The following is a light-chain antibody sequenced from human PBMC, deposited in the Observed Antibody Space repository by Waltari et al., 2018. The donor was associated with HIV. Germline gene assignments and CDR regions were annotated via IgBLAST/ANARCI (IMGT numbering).Light chain of an antibody. CDR1: SSNIGSTY. J-gene: IGLJ2*01. V-gene: IGLV1-47*01. Sequence: QSVLTQPPSASGTPGPRVTTSCSGSSSNIGSTYVYWYQQLPGTAPKLLIYRNNQRPSGVPDRFSGSKSGTSASLAIIGVRSEDEDDYYCAAWDDSLSGLVFGGGTKLTVL. CDR2: RNN. CDR3: AAWDDSLSGLV.